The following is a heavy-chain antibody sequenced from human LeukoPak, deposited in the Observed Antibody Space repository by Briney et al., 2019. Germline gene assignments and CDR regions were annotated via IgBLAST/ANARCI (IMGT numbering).Heavy chain of an antibody. D-gene: IGHD4-17*01. V-gene: IGHV4-39*07. CDR3: ARLRRNGDYVYYFDY. CDR1: GGSISSSSYY. CDR2: IYYSGST. J-gene: IGHJ4*02. Sequence: SETLSLTCTVSGGSISSSSYYWGWIRQPPGKGLEWIGSIYYSGSTYYNPSLKSRVTISVDTSKNQFSLKLSSVTAADTAVYYCARLRRNGDYVYYFDYWGQGTLVTVSS.